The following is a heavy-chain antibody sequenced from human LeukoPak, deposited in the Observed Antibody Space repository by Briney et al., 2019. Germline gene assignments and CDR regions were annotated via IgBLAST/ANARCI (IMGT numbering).Heavy chain of an antibody. CDR2: INHSGST. CDR3: ARVRRYSSGWPDNWFDP. J-gene: IGHJ5*02. Sequence: SETLSLTCAVYGGSFSGYYWSWIRQPPGKGLEWIGEINHSGSTNYNPSLKSRVTISVDTSKNQFSLKLSSVTAADTAVYYCARVRRYSSGWPDNWFDPWGQGTLVTVSS. V-gene: IGHV4-34*01. CDR1: GGSFSGYY. D-gene: IGHD6-19*01.